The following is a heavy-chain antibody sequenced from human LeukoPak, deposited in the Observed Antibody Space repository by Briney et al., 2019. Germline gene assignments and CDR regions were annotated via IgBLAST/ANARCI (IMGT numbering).Heavy chain of an antibody. CDR1: GGSISNNY. J-gene: IGHJ4*02. Sequence: PSETLSLTCTVSGGSISNNYWSWFRQPPGKGLEWIGYIYYSGSTNYNPSLKSRVTISVDTSKSQFSLKLSSVTAADTAVYYCASHKGFWGQGNLVTVSS. CDR2: IYYSGST. CDR3: ASHKGF. V-gene: IGHV4-59*01.